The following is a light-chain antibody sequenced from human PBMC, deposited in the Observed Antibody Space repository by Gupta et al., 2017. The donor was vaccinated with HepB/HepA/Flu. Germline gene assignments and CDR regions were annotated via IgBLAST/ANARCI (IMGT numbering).Light chain of an antibody. V-gene: IGLV2-11*01. CDR2: DVS. J-gene: IGLJ1*01. Sequence: QSALTQPRSVSGSPGQSVTISCTGTSSDVGNYNYVSWYKQHQGKAPKLIICDVSKRPSGVPDRFSGSKSGNMASLTISGLQGEDESDYYCCSYAVSETFVFGTGTTVTGL. CDR3: CSYAVSETFV. CDR1: SSDVGNYNY.